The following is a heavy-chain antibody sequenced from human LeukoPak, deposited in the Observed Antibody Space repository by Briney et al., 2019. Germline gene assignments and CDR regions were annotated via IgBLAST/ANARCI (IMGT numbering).Heavy chain of an antibody. J-gene: IGHJ6*02. D-gene: IGHD4-11*01. CDR3: ASSNSNYVRWYYGMDV. CDR2: INHSGST. Sequence: SETLSLTCAVYGGSFSGYYWSWIRQPPGKGLEWIGEINHSGSTNYNPSLKSRVTISVDTFKNQFSLKLSSVTAADTAVYYCASSNSNYVRWYYGMDVWGQGTTVTVSS. CDR1: GGSFSGYY. V-gene: IGHV4-34*01.